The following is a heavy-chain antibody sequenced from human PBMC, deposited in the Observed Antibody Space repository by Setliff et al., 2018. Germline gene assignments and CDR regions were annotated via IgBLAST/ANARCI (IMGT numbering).Heavy chain of an antibody. D-gene: IGHD3-3*01. V-gene: IGHV4-38-2*02. Sequence: TLSLTCTVSGYSIRSDYYWGWIRQPPGKGLEWIGSLYHTGSTDYNPSLKSRVTISVDTSKNQFSLKLSSVTAADTATYYCARGGPTLTISRVLVVSSFDPWGQGSRVTVSS. CDR1: GYSIRSDYY. J-gene: IGHJ5*02. CDR3: ARGGPTLTISRVLVVSSFDP. CDR2: LYHTGST.